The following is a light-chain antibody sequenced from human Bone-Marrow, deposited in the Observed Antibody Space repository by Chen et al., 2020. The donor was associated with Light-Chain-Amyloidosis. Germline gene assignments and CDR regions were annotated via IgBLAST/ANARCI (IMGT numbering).Light chain of an antibody. V-gene: IGKV3-20*01. J-gene: IGKJ5*01. CDR2: GAS. Sequence: EIVVTQSPGTLSLSPGERATLSCRASQSLSSNYLAWYQQKPGQAPRLLMYGASSRATGIPARFSGSGSGTDFTITISRLEPEDLAMYDCEQYGSSSITFGQGTRLEIQ. CDR3: EQYGSSSIT. CDR1: QSLSSNY.